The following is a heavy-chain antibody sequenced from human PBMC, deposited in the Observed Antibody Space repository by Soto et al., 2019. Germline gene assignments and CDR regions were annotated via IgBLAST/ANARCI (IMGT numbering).Heavy chain of an antibody. D-gene: IGHD3-10*01. Sequence: GGSLRLSCAASGFAFNGYGMHWVRQAPGKGLEWVAEIWYDGTNKYYADSIKGRFTISRDNSKNMLYLQMNSLRVEDTAGYYCARDREAASVGFDYGSGSLNFAYWGQGALVCVSS. J-gene: IGHJ4*02. CDR2: IWYDGTNK. V-gene: IGHV3-33*01. CDR1: GFAFNGYG. CDR3: ARDREAASVGFDYGSGSLNFAY.